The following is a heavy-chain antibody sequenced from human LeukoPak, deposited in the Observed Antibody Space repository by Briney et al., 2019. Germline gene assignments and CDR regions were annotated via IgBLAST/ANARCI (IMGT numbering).Heavy chain of an antibody. CDR3: ARDSYQDYYGRFDP. CDR1: GFSFSNHG. CDR2: MWGDGNNK. Sequence: GGSLRLSCAASGFSFSNHGMHWVRQAPGKRLEWVAVMWGDGNNKRYANSVNGRFTISRDNSENTLYLQMNGLTAEDTAMYYCARDSYQDYYGRFDPWGQGTLVIVSS. J-gene: IGHJ5*02. V-gene: IGHV3-33*01. D-gene: IGHD3-10*01.